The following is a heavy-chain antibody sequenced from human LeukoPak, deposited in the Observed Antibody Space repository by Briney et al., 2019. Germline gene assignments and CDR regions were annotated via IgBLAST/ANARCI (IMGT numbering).Heavy chain of an antibody. V-gene: IGHV3-7*01. CDR1: GFTFSRHW. CDR2: IKEDGSEQ. J-gene: IGHJ4*02. Sequence: GGSLRLSCAASGFTFSRHWMSWVRQAPGKGLEWVANIKEDGSEQYYVDSMKGRFTISRDNARNSLYLQMNSLRAEDTAVYYCARDVFGYSSGWLVDYWGQGTLVTVSS. D-gene: IGHD6-19*01. CDR3: ARDVFGYSSGWLVDY.